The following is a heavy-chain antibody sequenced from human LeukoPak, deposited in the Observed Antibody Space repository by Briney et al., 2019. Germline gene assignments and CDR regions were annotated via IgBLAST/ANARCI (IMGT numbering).Heavy chain of an antibody. J-gene: IGHJ4*02. CDR3: AREGGDSMIQGVIAD. Sequence: GESLKISCSASGFTVSSNYMSWVRQAPGKGLEWVSVIYAGGATAYADSVKSRFIISRDNSKNTLYLQMNSLRAEDTALYYCAREGGDSMIQGVIADWGQGTLVTVSS. D-gene: IGHD3-10*01. CDR2: IYAGGAT. V-gene: IGHV3-53*01. CDR1: GFTVSSNY.